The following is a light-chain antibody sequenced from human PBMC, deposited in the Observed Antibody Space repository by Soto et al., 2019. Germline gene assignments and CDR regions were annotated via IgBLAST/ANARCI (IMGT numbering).Light chain of an antibody. CDR1: QSISSSF. Sequence: EIVLTQSPGILSLSPGERASLSCGASQSISSSFLAWYQQKPGQAPRLLIYGASSRATGIPDRFSGTGSETDFTLTISRLEPEDFAVYYCQQYSSPPPITFGQGTRLEIK. J-gene: IGKJ5*01. V-gene: IGKV3-20*01. CDR2: GAS. CDR3: QQYSSPPPIT.